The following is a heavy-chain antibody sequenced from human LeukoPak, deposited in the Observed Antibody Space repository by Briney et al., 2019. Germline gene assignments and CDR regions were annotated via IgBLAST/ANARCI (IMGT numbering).Heavy chain of an antibody. CDR3: AKVGPPYSSGWSIEFDY. CDR1: GLTFNIYV. CDR2: IGDRGSDT. Sequence: GGSLRLSCAASGLTFNIYVMTWVRQAPGKGLEWVSAIGDRGSDTYYADPVKGRFTISRDNSKYTLYLQMNSLRAEDTAVYYCAKVGPPYSSGWSIEFDYWGRGTLVTVSS. V-gene: IGHV3-23*01. D-gene: IGHD6-19*01. J-gene: IGHJ4*02.